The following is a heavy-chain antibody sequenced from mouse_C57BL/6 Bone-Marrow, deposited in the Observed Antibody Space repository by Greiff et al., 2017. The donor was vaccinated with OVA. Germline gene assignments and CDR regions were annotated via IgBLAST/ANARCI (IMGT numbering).Heavy chain of an antibody. J-gene: IGHJ2*01. V-gene: IGHV1-39*01. CDR3: ARRDYYGSSYYFDY. D-gene: IGHD1-1*01. CDR1: GYSFTDYN. CDR2: INPNYGTT. Sequence: VQLQQSGPELVKPGASVKISCKASGYSFTDYNMNWVKQSNGKSLEWIGVINPNYGTTSYNQKFKGKATLTVDQSSSTAYMQLNSPTSEDSAVYYCARRDYYGSSYYFDYWGQGTTLTVSS.